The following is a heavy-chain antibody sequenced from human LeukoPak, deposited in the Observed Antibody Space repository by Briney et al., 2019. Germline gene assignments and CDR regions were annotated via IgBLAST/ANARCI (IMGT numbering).Heavy chain of an antibody. CDR3: ARLTRGYSYGYYYYYGMDV. D-gene: IGHD5-18*01. V-gene: IGHV4-39*01. CDR2: IYYSGST. CDR1: RGSIISSSYY. Sequence: SETLSLTCTVSRGSIISSSYYWGWIRQPPGKGLEWIGRIYYSGSTYYNPSLKSRVTISVDTSKNQFSLKLSSVTAADTAVYYCARLTRGYSYGYYYYYGMDVWGQGTTVTVSS. J-gene: IGHJ6*02.